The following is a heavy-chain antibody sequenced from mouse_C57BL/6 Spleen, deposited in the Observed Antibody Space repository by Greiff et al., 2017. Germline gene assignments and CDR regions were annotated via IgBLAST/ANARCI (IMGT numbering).Heavy chain of an antibody. Sequence: EVKLMESGPGLVKPSQSLSLTCSVTGYSITSGYYWNWIRQFPGNKLEWMGYISYDGSNNYNPSLKNRISITRDTSKNQFFLKLNSVTTEDTATYYCAREGDSSDWGQGTLVTVSA. D-gene: IGHD3-2*02. CDR3: AREGDSSD. J-gene: IGHJ3*01. CDR1: GYSITSGYY. CDR2: ISYDGSN. V-gene: IGHV3-6*01.